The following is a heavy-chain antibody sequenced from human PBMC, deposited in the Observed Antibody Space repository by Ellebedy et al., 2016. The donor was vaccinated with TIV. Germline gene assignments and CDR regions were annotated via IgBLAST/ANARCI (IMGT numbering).Heavy chain of an antibody. V-gene: IGHV4-34*10. D-gene: IGHD2-21*01. CDR1: GGSFSGYY. CDR3: ARSMSSRPLAPFDI. J-gene: IGHJ3*02. CDR2: ITHSGST. Sequence: MPSETLSLTCAVYGGSFSGYYWTWIRQPPGKGLEWIGEITHSGSTTYNPPLRSRVSMSVDTSRNQFSLTLSSVTAVDTAVYYCARSMSSRPLAPFDIWGLGTMVTVSS.